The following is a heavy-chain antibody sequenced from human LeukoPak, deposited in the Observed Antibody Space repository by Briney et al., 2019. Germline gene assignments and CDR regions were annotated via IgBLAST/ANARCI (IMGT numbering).Heavy chain of an antibody. V-gene: IGHV3-66*01. J-gene: IGHJ3*02. CDR1: GFTVSSSF. D-gene: IGHD2/OR15-2a*01. CDR2: IYSGGST. Sequence: GGSLRLSCAASGFTVSSSFMSWVRQAPGKGLEWVSVIYSGGSTYYTDSVKGRFTISRDISKNTLYLQMNSLRAEDTAVYYCAREILPSYAFDIWGQGTLVTVSS. CDR3: AREILPSYAFDI.